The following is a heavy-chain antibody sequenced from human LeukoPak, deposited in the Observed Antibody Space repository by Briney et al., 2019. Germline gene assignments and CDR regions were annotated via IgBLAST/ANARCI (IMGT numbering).Heavy chain of an antibody. CDR1: GFTFSSYS. D-gene: IGHD1-1*01. Sequence: GGSLRLSRAASGFTFSSYSMNWVRQAPGKGLEWVSSISSSSSYIYYADSVKGRFTISRDNAKNSLYLQMNSLRAEDTAVYYCARDQTTYYFDYWGQGTLVTVSS. CDR2: ISSSSSYI. V-gene: IGHV3-21*01. CDR3: ARDQTTYYFDY. J-gene: IGHJ4*02.